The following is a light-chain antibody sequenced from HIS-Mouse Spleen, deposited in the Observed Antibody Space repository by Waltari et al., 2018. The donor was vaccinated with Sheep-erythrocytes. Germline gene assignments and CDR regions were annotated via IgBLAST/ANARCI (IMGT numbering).Light chain of an antibody. CDR3: QAWDSNTVV. CDR1: KLGDKY. J-gene: IGLJ2*01. CDR2: QDS. V-gene: IGLV3-1*01. Sequence: SYELTQPPSVSVSPGQTASITCSGDKLGDKYACWYHQKPGQSPVLVIYQDSKRPSWIPGRFSGSNSVNTATLTISRTQAMDEADYYCQAWDSNTVVFGGGTKLTVL.